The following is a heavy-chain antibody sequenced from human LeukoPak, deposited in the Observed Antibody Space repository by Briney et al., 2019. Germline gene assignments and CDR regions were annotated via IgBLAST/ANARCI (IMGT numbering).Heavy chain of an antibody. Sequence: SVKVSCKPSGYTFTSYGISWVRQAPGQGLEWMGRIIPILGIANYAQKFQGRVTITADKSTSTAYMELSSLRSEDTAVYYCARDFWSGYDPYYFDYWGQGTLVTVSS. V-gene: IGHV1-69*04. CDR1: GYTFTSYG. J-gene: IGHJ4*02. D-gene: IGHD3-3*01. CDR3: ARDFWSGYDPYYFDY. CDR2: IIPILGIA.